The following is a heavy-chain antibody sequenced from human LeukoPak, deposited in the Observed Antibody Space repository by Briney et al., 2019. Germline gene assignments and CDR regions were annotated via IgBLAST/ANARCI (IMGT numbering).Heavy chain of an antibody. V-gene: IGHV1-69*13. CDR2: IIPIFGTA. D-gene: IGHD6-19*01. J-gene: IGHJ5*02. CDR3: ARENRSYYSSGWYGLNWFDP. Sequence: ASVKVSCKASGGTFSSYAISWVRQAPGQGLEWMGGIIPIFGTANYAQKFQGRVTITADESTSTAYMELSSLRSEDTAVYYCARENRSYYSSGWYGLNWFDPWGQGTLVTVSS. CDR1: GGTFSSYA.